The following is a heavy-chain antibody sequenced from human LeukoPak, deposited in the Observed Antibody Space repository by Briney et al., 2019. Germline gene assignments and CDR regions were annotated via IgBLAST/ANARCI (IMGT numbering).Heavy chain of an antibody. CDR2: ISTSTSSSNI. V-gene: IGHV3-21*01. Sequence: PGGSLRLSCAASGFTFSNAWMSWVRQAPGKGLDWVSSISTSTSSSNIYYADSVKGRFTISRDDAKNSVYLQMNALRPEDTAMYYCAREIDCSSASCYDPEGPYAFDVWGQGTMVIVSS. D-gene: IGHD2-2*01. J-gene: IGHJ3*01. CDR3: AREIDCSSASCYDPEGPYAFDV. CDR1: GFTFSNAW.